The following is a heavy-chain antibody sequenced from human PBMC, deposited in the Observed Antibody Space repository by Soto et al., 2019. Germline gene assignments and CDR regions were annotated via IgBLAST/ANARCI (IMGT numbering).Heavy chain of an antibody. J-gene: IGHJ4*01. V-gene: IGHV1-18*01. CDR3: ASDSQAESYYYDSSGDRPHNDY. Sequence: ASVKVSCKASGYTFTSYGISCVRQAPGQGLEWMGWISAYNGNTNYAQKLQGSVTMNTDTSTSTAYMELRSLRSDDTAVYYCASDSQAESYYYDSSGDRPHNDYWGRG. D-gene: IGHD3-22*01. CDR1: GYTFTSYG. CDR2: ISAYNGNT.